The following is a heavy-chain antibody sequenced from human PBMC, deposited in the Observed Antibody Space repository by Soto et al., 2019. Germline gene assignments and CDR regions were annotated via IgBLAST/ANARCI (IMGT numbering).Heavy chain of an antibody. Sequence: SETLSLTCTVSGGSISSYYWSWIRQPAGKGLEWIGRIYTSGSTNYNPSLKSRVTMSVDTSKSQFSLKLSSVTAADTAVYYCARDSRLFGGGYYIPYGMDVWGQGTTVTVSS. CDR3: ARDSRLFGGGYYIPYGMDV. V-gene: IGHV4-4*07. CDR2: IYTSGST. CDR1: GGSISSYY. J-gene: IGHJ6*02. D-gene: IGHD3-3*01.